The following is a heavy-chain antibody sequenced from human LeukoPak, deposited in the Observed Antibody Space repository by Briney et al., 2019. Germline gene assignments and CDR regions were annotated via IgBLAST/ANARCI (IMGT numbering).Heavy chain of an antibody. V-gene: IGHV3-21*04. D-gene: IGHD3-9*01. CDR1: GFTFSSYH. CDR2: IGSSGSYI. CDR3: AKPNLGLRYFDWLLHYFDY. J-gene: IGHJ4*02. Sequence: GGSLRLSCEISGFTFSSYHMNWVRQAPGKGLEWVSSIGSSGSYIYYADSLTGRFTISRDNAKNSLYLQMNSLRAEDTAVYYCAKPNLGLRYFDWLLHYFDYWGQGTLVTVSS.